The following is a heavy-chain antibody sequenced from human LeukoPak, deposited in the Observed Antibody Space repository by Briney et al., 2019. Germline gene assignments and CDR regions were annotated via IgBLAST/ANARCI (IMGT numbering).Heavy chain of an antibody. D-gene: IGHD2-15*01. Sequence: GGSLRLSCAASGFTFSSYGMHWVRQAPGKGLEWVSFIRYDGSDEYYADSVKGRFTISRDNSKNTLYLQMNSLRAEDTAIYYCAKNADRGAYCSGGSCYPYYYYYTDVWGEGTTVTISS. CDR2: IRYDGSDE. V-gene: IGHV3-30*02. J-gene: IGHJ6*03. CDR3: AKNADRGAYCSGGSCYPYYYYYTDV. CDR1: GFTFSSYG.